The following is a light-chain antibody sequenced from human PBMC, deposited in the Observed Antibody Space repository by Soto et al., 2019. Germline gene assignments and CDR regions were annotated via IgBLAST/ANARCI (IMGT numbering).Light chain of an antibody. CDR2: LNSDGSL. J-gene: IGLJ2*01. CDR1: SGHSSYA. V-gene: IGLV4-69*01. Sequence: QLVLTQSPSASASLGASVKLTCTLSSGHSSYAIAWHQQQPEKGPRYLMKLNSDGSLSEGDGIPDRFSGSSSGAERYLTISSLQSEDEADYYCQTWGTGMVFGGGTKLTVL. CDR3: QTWGTGMV.